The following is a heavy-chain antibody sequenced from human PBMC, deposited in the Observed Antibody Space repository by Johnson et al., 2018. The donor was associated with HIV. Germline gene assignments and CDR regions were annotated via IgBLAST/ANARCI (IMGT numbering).Heavy chain of an antibody. D-gene: IGHD6-6*01. CDR1: GFTFSSYG. J-gene: IGHJ3*02. CDR3: ARERSLNEYSSSWDAFDI. CDR2: ISYDGSNK. V-gene: IGHV3-30*03. Sequence: QVHLVESGGGVVQPGRSLRLSCAASGFTFSSYGMHWVRQAPGKGLEWVAVISYDGSNKCYADSVKGRFTISRDNSKNTLYLQMNSLRAEDTAVYYCARERSLNEYSSSWDAFDIWGQGTMVTVSS.